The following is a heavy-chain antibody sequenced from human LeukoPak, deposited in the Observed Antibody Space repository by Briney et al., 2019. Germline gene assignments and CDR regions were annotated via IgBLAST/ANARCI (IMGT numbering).Heavy chain of an antibody. Sequence: PSETLSLTCTVSGGSISSYYWSWIRQPPGKGLEWIGYIYYSGSTNYNPSLKSRVTISVDTSKNQFSLKLSSVTAADTAVYYCARRVRTRIDRWGQGTLVTVSS. CDR2: IYYSGST. J-gene: IGHJ5*02. D-gene: IGHD2-15*01. CDR3: ARRVRTRIDR. V-gene: IGHV4-59*08. CDR1: GGSISSYY.